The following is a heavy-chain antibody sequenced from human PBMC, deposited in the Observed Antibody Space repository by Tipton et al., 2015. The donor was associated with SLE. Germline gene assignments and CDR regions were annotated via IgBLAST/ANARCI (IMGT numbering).Heavy chain of an antibody. CDR3: ARDCWGTDWYFDL. J-gene: IGHJ2*01. CDR2: INHSGGT. D-gene: IGHD7-27*01. Sequence: TLSLTCTGSGGSIRSYYWSWIRQPPGKGLEWIGEINHSGGTNYNPSLKSRVTISVDTSKNQFSLKLSSVTAADTAVYYCARDCWGTDWYFDLWGRGTLVTVSS. V-gene: IGHV4-34*01. CDR1: GGSIRSYY.